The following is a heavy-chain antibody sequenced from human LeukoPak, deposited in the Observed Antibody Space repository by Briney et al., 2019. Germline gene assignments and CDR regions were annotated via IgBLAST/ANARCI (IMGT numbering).Heavy chain of an antibody. CDR3: ARDGATIFIKFDY. CDR2: IKQDGSEK. Sequence: PGGSLRLSCAASDFSFQSFPMIWVRQAPGKGLEWVANIKQDGSEKYYVDSVKGRFTISRDNAKNSLYLQMNSLRAEDTAVYYCARDGATIFIKFDYWGQGTLVTVSS. J-gene: IGHJ4*02. CDR1: DFSFQSFP. V-gene: IGHV3-7*03. D-gene: IGHD3-3*01.